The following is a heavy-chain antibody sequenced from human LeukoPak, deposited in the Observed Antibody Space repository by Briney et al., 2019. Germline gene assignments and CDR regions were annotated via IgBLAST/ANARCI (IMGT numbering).Heavy chain of an antibody. CDR1: GGSISSSSYY. J-gene: IGHJ4*02. V-gene: IGHV4-39*01. CDR2: IYYSGST. Sequence: SETLSLTCTVSGGSISSSSYYWGWIRQPPGKGLEWIGSIYYSGSTYYNPSLKSRVTISVDTSKNQFSLKLSSVTAADTAVFYRERPAYDILTGYYNVDYWGQGTLVTVPS. D-gene: IGHD3-9*01. CDR3: ERPAYDILTGYYNVDY.